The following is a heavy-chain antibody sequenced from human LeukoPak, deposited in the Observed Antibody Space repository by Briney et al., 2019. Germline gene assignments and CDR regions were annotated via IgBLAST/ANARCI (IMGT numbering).Heavy chain of an antibody. V-gene: IGHV4-34*01. CDR3: ARRTRFGDFIDY. Sequence: PSETLSLTCAVYGGSFSGYYWSWIRQPPGKGLEWIGEINHSGSTNYNPSLKSRVTISVDTSKNQFSLRLSSVTAADSAVYYCARRTRFGDFIDYWGQGTLVTVSS. CDR1: GGSFSGYY. D-gene: IGHD3-10*01. CDR2: INHSGST. J-gene: IGHJ4*02.